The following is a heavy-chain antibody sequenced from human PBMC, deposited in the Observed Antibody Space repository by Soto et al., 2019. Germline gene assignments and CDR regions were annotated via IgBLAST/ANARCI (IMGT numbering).Heavy chain of an antibody. D-gene: IGHD6-19*01. J-gene: IGHJ4*02. Sequence: PGGSLRLSYATSGFIFSIYAMSWVRQGPGKGLESVSTISNNGGSTYYADSVKGRFTISRDNSKNMLYLQMNSLRAEDTAMYYVSSDSYLDYWGQGALVTVSS. CDR1: GFIFSIYA. V-gene: IGHV3-23*01. CDR2: ISNNGGST. CDR3: SSDSYLDY.